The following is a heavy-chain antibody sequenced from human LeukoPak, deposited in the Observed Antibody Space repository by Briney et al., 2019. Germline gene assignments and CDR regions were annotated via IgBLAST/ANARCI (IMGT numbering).Heavy chain of an antibody. Sequence: ASVKVSCKASGYTVTSYAMNWVRQAPGQGLEWMGRINTNAGNPTYAQGFTGRVVFSLDTSVSTAYLQISSLKAEDTAVYYCARQKSDYYDSSGYYIFDYWGQGTLVTVSS. V-gene: IGHV7-4-1*02. D-gene: IGHD3-22*01. CDR1: GYTVTSYA. CDR3: ARQKSDYYDSSGYYIFDY. J-gene: IGHJ4*02. CDR2: INTNAGNP.